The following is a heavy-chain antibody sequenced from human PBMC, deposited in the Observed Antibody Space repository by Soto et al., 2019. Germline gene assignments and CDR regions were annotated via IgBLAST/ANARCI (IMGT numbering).Heavy chain of an antibody. Sequence: EVQLLESGGGLVQPWGSLRFSCAASGFTFISYAMSWFRQAPGKGLEWVSAISGSGGSTYYADSVKGRFTISRANPKNTLYLQLNSLRAEATAVYDCAKSWVTLVRGVNCSFAYWCQEALVTVSS. CDR1: GFTFISYA. D-gene: IGHD3-10*01. V-gene: IGHV3-23*01. CDR2: ISGSGGST. CDR3: AKSWVTLVRGVNCSFAY. J-gene: IGHJ4*02.